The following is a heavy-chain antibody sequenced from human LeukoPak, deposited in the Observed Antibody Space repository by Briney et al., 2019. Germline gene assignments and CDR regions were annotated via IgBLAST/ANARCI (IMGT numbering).Heavy chain of an antibody. Sequence: ASVKVSCKASGYTFTSYGISWVRQAPGQGLEWMGWISAYNGNTNYAQKLQGRVTMTTDTSTSTAYMELRNLRSDDTAVYYCARGSGSAARNDYFDYWGQGTLVTVSS. CDR2: ISAYNGNT. CDR1: GYTFTSYG. CDR3: ARGSGSAARNDYFDY. J-gene: IGHJ4*02. V-gene: IGHV1-18*01. D-gene: IGHD3-3*01.